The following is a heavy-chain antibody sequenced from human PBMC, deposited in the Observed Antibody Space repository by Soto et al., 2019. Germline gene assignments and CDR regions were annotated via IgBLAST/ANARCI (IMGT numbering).Heavy chain of an antibody. V-gene: IGHV4-30-4*01. CDR2: IYYSGST. CDR1: GGSISSGDYY. Sequence: PSETLSLTCTVSGGSISSGDYYWSWIRQPPGKGLEWIGYIYYSGSTYYNPSLKSRVTISVDTSKNQFSLKLSSVTAADTAVYYCARQDILTGVHYWGQGTLVTVSS. D-gene: IGHD3-9*01. J-gene: IGHJ4*02. CDR3: ARQDILTGVHY.